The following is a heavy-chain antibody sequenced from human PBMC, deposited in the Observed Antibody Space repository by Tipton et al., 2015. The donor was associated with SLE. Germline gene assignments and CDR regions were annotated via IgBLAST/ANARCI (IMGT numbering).Heavy chain of an antibody. CDR1: GFTFSSYS. Sequence: SLRLSCAASGFTFSSYSMNWVRQAPGKGLEWVSSISSSSSYIYYADSVKGRFTISRDNAKNSLYLQMNSLRAEDTAVYYCAREEVGATAHYAFDIWGQGTMVTVSS. D-gene: IGHD1-26*01. J-gene: IGHJ3*02. CDR3: AREEVGATAHYAFDI. CDR2: ISSSSSYI. V-gene: IGHV3-21*03.